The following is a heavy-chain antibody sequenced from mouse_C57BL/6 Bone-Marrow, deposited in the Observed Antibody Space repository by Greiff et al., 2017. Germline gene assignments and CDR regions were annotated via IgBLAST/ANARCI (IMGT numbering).Heavy chain of an antibody. Sequence: EVKLQESVAELVRPGASVKLSCTASGFNIKNTYMHWVKQRPEQGLEWIGRIDPANGNTKYAPKFQGKATITADTSSNTAYLQLSSLTSEDTAIYDCARRDLLWPRRKFGWGQGTMVTVSA. CDR1: GFNIKNTY. V-gene: IGHV14-3*01. D-gene: IGHD2-1*01. CDR3: ARRDLLWPRRKFG. CDR2: IDPANGNT. J-gene: IGHJ3*01.